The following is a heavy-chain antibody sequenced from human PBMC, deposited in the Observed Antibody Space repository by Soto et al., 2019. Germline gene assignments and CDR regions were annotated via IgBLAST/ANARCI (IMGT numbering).Heavy chain of an antibody. CDR3: ARGHRYSYGAFDD. D-gene: IGHD5-18*01. CDR1: GFSFSTHG. Sequence: QVQLVDSGGGVVQPGRSLRLSCAASGFSFSTHGMHWVRQAPGKGLEWVATIWYDGDTQYYADSLKGRLTISRDNSKNTLYLQMNSLRAEDTAVYYCARGHRYSYGAFDDWGQGTLVTVSS. J-gene: IGHJ4*02. V-gene: IGHV3-33*01. CDR2: IWYDGDTQ.